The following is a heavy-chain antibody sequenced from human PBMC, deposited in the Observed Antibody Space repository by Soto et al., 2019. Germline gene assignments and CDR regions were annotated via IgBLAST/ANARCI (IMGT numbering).Heavy chain of an antibody. CDR1: GGSISSGGYY. V-gene: IGHV4-31*03. D-gene: IGHD1-26*01. CDR2: IYYSGST. Sequence: VQLQESGPGLVKPSQTLSLTCTVSGGSISSGGYYWSWIRQHPGKGLEWIGYIYYSGSTYYNPSLKSRVTISVDTSKNQFSLKLSSVTAADTAVYYCARDRPYYSGSYLIDYWGQGTLVTVSS. CDR3: ARDRPYYSGSYLIDY. J-gene: IGHJ4*02.